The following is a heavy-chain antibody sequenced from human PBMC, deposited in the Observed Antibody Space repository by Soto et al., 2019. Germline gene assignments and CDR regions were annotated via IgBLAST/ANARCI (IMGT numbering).Heavy chain of an antibody. D-gene: IGHD1-20*01. CDR3: ARLRHINAFDI. CDR2: IYYSGST. CDR1: GGSISSGDYY. Sequence: SETLSLTCTVSGGSISSGDYYWRWIRQPPGKGLEWIGYIYYSGSTYYNPSLKSRVTISVDTSKNQFSLKLSSVTAADTAVYYCARLRHINAFDIWXQGTMVTV. J-gene: IGHJ3*02. V-gene: IGHV4-30-4*01.